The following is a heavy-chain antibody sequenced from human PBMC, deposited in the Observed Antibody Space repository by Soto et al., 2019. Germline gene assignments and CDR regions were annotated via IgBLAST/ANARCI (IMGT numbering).Heavy chain of an antibody. Sequence: LRLSCTASGFTFSEYSMSWVRQAPGKGLEWVSSITHSGTYVYYADSVKGRFTISRDSASNSLFLQMTNLRAEDTAVYHCARARGNDWYSDYWGQGTLVTVSS. D-gene: IGHD5-12*01. CDR1: GFTFSEYS. J-gene: IGHJ4*02. V-gene: IGHV3-21*01. CDR3: ARARGNDWYSDY. CDR2: ITHSGTYV.